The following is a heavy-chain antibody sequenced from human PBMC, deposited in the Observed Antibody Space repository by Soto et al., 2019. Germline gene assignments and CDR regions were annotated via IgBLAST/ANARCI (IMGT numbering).Heavy chain of an antibody. CDR2: IITSSSYI. CDR1: GFTFSSYS. CDR3: ARHVRPLLWFGDAGYYSGMDV. D-gene: IGHD3-10*01. J-gene: IGHJ6*02. Sequence: GGSLRLSCAASGFTFSSYSMNWVRQAPGKGLEWVSSIITSSSYIYYADSVKGRFTISRDNAKNSLYLQMNSLRAEDTAVYYCARHVRPLLWFGDAGYYSGMDVWGQGTTVTVSS. V-gene: IGHV3-21*01.